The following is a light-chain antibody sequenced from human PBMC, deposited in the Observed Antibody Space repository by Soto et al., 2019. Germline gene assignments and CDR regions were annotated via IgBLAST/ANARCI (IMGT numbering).Light chain of an antibody. CDR1: SSNIGAGYD. CDR2: TDN. V-gene: IGLV1-40*01. Sequence: QSVLTQPPSVSGAPGQGITISCTGSSSNIGAGYDVHWYHQLPGTAPKLLVSTDNHRPSGVPDRLSASKSGTSASLAITGLQAEDEAHYYCQSYDKALTAYVFGTGTKLTVL. J-gene: IGLJ1*01. CDR3: QSYDKALTAYV.